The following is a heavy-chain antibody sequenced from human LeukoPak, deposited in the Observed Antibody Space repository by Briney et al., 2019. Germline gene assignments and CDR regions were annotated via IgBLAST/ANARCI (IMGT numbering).Heavy chain of an antibody. CDR1: GFTFSGYW. Sequence: GGSLRLSCAASGFTFSGYWMSWVRQAPGKGLEWVANIKQDGSEKYYVDSVKGRFTISRDNAKNSLYLQMNSLRAEDTAVYYCARDLGDCSGGSCYSDDAFDIWGQGTMVTVSS. D-gene: IGHD2-15*01. CDR2: IKQDGSEK. J-gene: IGHJ3*02. CDR3: ARDLGDCSGGSCYSDDAFDI. V-gene: IGHV3-7*01.